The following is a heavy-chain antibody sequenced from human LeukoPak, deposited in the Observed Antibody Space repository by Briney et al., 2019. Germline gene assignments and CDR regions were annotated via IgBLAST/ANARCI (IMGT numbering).Heavy chain of an antibody. D-gene: IGHD2/OR15-2a*01. J-gene: IGHJ6*03. CDR2: IYYSGST. V-gene: IGHV4-39*07. CDR1: GGSISGSSYY. Sequence: PSETLSLTCTVSGGSISGSSYYWGWIRQPPGKGLEWIGSIYYSGSTYYNPSLKSRVTISVDTSKNQFSLKLSSVTAADTAVYYCARGDREYYYYYYYMDVWGKGTTVTVSS. CDR3: ARGDREYYYYYYYMDV.